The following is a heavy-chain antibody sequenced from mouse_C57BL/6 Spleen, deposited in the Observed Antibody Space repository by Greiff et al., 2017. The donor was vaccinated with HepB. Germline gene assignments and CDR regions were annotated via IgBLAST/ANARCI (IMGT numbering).Heavy chain of an antibody. CDR3: ARETLQD. CDR2: ISYDGSN. V-gene: IGHV3-6*01. Sequence: LQESGPGLVKPSQSLSLTCSVPGYSITSGYYWTWIRQFPGNKLEWMGYISYDGSNNYNPSLKNRSSITRDTSKNQFVLKLNAVTTEDTATYYCARETLQDWGQGTTLTVSS. CDR1: GYSITSGYY. J-gene: IGHJ2*01.